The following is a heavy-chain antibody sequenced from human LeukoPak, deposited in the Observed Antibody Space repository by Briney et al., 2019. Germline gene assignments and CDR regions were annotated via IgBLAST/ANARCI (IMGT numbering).Heavy chain of an antibody. CDR2: ISSSGSTI. D-gene: IGHD2-15*01. CDR3: ACLPATGAFDI. Sequence: GSLRLSCAASGFTFSSYEMNWVRQAPGKGLEWVSYISSSGSTIYYADSVKGRFTISRDNAKNSLYLQMNSLRAEDTAVYYCACLPATGAFDIWGQGTMVTVSS. CDR1: GFTFSSYE. J-gene: IGHJ3*02. V-gene: IGHV3-48*03.